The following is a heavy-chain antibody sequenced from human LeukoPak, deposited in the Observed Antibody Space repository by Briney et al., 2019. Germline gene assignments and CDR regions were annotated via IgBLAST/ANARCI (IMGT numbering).Heavy chain of an antibody. CDR1: GGTFSSYG. D-gene: IGHD4-11*01. Sequence: ASVKVSCKASGGTFSSYGISWVRQAPGQGLEWMGWISAYNGNTNYAQKLQGRVTMTTDTSTSTAYMELRSLRSDDTAVYYCARILSKQSNWFDPWGQGTLVTVSS. CDR3: ARILSKQSNWFDP. V-gene: IGHV1-18*01. CDR2: ISAYNGNT. J-gene: IGHJ5*02.